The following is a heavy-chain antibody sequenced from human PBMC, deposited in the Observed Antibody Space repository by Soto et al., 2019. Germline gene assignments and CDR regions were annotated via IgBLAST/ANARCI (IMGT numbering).Heavy chain of an antibody. CDR3: ARELNTESSAYYSFAF. CDR2: VSTNDDRT. J-gene: IGHJ4*01. V-gene: IGHV1-18*01. D-gene: IGHD3-22*01. Sequence: QVQMVQSGPEVKMPGASVKVSCKTSGYTFTAYGLAWLRQAPGQRPEWMGWVSTNDDRTKYARKFQGRVTMTTDRSTTTTAVDLRILGTDDTAVYYCARELNTESSAYYSFAFWGHGTLVTVAS. CDR1: GYTFTAYG.